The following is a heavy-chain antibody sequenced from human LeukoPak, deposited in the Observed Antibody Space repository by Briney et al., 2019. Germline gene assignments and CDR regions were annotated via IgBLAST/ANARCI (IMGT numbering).Heavy chain of an antibody. J-gene: IGHJ3*02. CDR1: GYSFTSYW. D-gene: IGHD3-9*01. V-gene: IGHV5-51*01. CDR3: ARQWRYFDWLFTSAFDI. Sequence: GESLKISCKGSGYSFTSYWIGLVRQMPGKGLEWMGIIYPGDSDTRYSPSFQGHVTISADKTISTPYLQWSSPKATDTAMYYCARQWRYFDWLFTSAFDIWGQGKMVTVSS. CDR2: IYPGDSDT.